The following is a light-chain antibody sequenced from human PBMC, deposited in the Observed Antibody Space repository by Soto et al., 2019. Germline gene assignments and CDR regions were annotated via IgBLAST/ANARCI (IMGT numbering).Light chain of an antibody. J-gene: IGKJ2*01. CDR1: QSVSDW. V-gene: IGKV1D-16*01. CDR3: QQYNSYSTT. CDR2: SAS. Sequence: DVQMTQSPSSVTASVGETVTITCRASQSVSDWVAWYQQKPGKAPRLLMYSASTLQSGVPPRFRGSGSGTDFSLTITSLQAEDFATYYCQQYNSYSTTFGQGTKLEIK.